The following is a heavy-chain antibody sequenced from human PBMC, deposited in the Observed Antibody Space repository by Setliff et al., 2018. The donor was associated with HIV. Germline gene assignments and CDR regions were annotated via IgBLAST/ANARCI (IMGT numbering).Heavy chain of an antibody. D-gene: IGHD6-6*01. J-gene: IGHJ1*01. V-gene: IGHV1-46*01. CDR2: INPSSGST. Sequence: ASVKVSCKASGYTFTAYYIHWVRQAPGQGLEWMGWINPSSGSTTYAQKFQGRVTMTRDTSTSTVYMELSSLRSEDTAVYYCARDPAPSSSASYFQHWGQGTPVTVSS. CDR3: ARDPAPSSSASYFQH. CDR1: GYTFTAYY.